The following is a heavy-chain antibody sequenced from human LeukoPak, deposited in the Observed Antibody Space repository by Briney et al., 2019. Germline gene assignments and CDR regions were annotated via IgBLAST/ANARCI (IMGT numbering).Heavy chain of an antibody. V-gene: IGHV4-39*07. CDR1: GGSISSSNYY. CDR3: ARGRYLPLYFDY. J-gene: IGHJ4*02. CDR2: MYYSGSI. Sequence: SETLSLTCTVSGGSISSSNYYWGWIRQPPGKGLEWIGSMYYSGSIYYNPSLKSRVTISVDTSKNQFSLKLSSVTAADTAVYYCARGRYLPLYFDYWGQGTLVTVSS. D-gene: IGHD3-16*02.